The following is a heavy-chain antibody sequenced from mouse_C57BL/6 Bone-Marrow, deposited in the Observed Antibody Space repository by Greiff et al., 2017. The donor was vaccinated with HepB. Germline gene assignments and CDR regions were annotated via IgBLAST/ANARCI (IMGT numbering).Heavy chain of an antibody. CDR2: IYPGSGST. J-gene: IGHJ4*01. V-gene: IGHV1-55*01. D-gene: IGHD1-1*01. CDR1: GYTFTSYW. CDR3: VYYGSPYYAMDY. Sequence: QVQLKESGAELVKPGASVKMSCKASGYTFTSYWITWVKQRPGQGLEWIGDIYPGSGSTNYNEKFKSKATLTVDTSSSTAYMQLSSLTSEDSAVYYCVYYGSPYYAMDYWGQGTSVTVSS.